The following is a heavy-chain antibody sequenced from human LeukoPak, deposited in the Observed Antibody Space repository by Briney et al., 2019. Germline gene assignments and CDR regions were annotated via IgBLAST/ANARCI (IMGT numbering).Heavy chain of an antibody. CDR2: INPNSGGT. CDR1: GFTFTGYY. Sequence: ASVKVSCKASGFTFTGYYMHWVRQAPGQGLEWMGWINPNSGGTNYAQKFQGRVTMTRDTSISTAYMELSRLRSDDTAVYYCASSDFEMATIPDYYMDVWGKGTTVTVSS. J-gene: IGHJ6*03. V-gene: IGHV1-2*02. CDR3: ASSDFEMATIPDYYMDV. D-gene: IGHD5-24*01.